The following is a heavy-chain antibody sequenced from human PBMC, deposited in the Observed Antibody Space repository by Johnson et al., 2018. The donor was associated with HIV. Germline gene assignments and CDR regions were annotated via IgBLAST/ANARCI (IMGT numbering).Heavy chain of an antibody. J-gene: IGHJ3*02. V-gene: IGHV3-30*04. CDR3: ARGITMIAVVKGDAFDI. CDR2: ISYDGSSK. Sequence: QVQLVESGGGVVQPGRSLRLSCAASGFSFSDYAMHWVRQAPGKGLEWVAVISYDGSSKFYPNSLKGRFSISRDNSKNRVYLQMNSLRTEDTAVYYCARGITMIAVVKGDAFDIWGQGTMVTVSS. CDR1: GFSFSDYA. D-gene: IGHD3-22*01.